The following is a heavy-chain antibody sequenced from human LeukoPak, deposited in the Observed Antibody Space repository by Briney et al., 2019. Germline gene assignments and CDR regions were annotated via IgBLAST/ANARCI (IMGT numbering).Heavy chain of an antibody. V-gene: IGHV3-23*01. CDR3: AKGRSRWSDFDY. Sequence: GGSLRLSCAASGFTFSNAWMNWVRQAPGKGLEWVSSISGSGGTAYYADSVKGRFTISRDNSKNTLYLQMNSLRVEDTAVHYCAKGRSRWSDFDYWGQGTLVTVSS. CDR1: GFTFSNAW. CDR2: ISGSGGTA. D-gene: IGHD6-13*01. J-gene: IGHJ4*02.